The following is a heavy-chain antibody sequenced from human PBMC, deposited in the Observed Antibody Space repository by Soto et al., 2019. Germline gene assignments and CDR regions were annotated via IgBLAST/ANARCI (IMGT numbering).Heavy chain of an antibody. Sequence: EVQLVESGGGLVQPGGSLKLSCAASGFTFSGSAIHWVRQASGKGLEWVGRIRSKPNSDAPAYAVSVKGRFTISRDDSRNTAYLQMNSLKTEDTAVYYCARGLYDFWSGHPKRLDYWGQGTVVTVSS. CDR2: IRSKPNSDAP. J-gene: IGHJ4*02. CDR3: ARGLYDFWSGHPKRLDY. CDR1: GFTFSGSA. D-gene: IGHD3-3*01. V-gene: IGHV3-73*02.